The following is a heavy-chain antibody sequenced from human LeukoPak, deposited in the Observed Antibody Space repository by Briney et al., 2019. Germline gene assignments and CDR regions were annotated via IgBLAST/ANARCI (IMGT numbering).Heavy chain of an antibody. V-gene: IGHV3-30*02. Sequence: GGSLRLSCAASGFTFSSYGMHWVRQAPGKGLEWVAFIRYDGSNKYYADSVKGRFTISRDNSKNTLYLQMNSLRAEDTAVYYCAKGPTYSSSWYKVDYWGQGTLVTVSS. J-gene: IGHJ4*02. CDR1: GFTFSSYG. D-gene: IGHD6-13*01. CDR2: IRYDGSNK. CDR3: AKGPTYSSSWYKVDY.